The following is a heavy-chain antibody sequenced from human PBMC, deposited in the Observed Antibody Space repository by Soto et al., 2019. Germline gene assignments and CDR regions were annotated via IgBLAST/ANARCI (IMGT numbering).Heavy chain of an antibody. V-gene: IGHV5-51*01. Sequence: GESLTISCKGSGYSFTSYWIGWVRQLPGKGLEWMGIIYPGDSDTRYSPSFQGQVTISAYESIGSCYLQMNSLKAEDGAVYYFAKGEGEIRLGDLSLCQAWGQGTLVPVSS. CDR1: GYSFTSYW. J-gene: IGHJ5*02. CDR2: IYPGDSDT. CDR3: AKGEGEIRLGDLSLCQA. D-gene: IGHD3-16*02.